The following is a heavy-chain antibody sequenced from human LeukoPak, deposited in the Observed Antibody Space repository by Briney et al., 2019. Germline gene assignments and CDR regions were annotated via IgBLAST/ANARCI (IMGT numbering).Heavy chain of an antibody. CDR3: AKDIPAYCSGGSCYNYGMDV. V-gene: IGHV3-30*18. CDR2: ISYDGSNK. D-gene: IGHD2-15*01. J-gene: IGHJ6*04. Sequence: GGSLRLSCAASGFTFSSYGMHWVRQAPGKGLEWVAVISYDGSNKYYADSVKGRFTISRDNSKNTLYLQMNSLRAEDTAVYYYAKDIPAYCSGGSCYNYGMDVWGKGTTVTVSS. CDR1: GFTFSSYG.